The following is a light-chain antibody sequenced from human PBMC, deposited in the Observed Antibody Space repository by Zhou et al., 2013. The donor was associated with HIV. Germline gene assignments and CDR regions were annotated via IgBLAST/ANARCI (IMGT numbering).Light chain of an antibody. CDR1: QSINNK. J-gene: IGKJ1*01. CDR3: QFYNNWPPTWT. CDR2: GAS. V-gene: IGKV3-15*01. Sequence: EIVMTQSPATLSVSPGESATLSCRASQSINNKLAWYQQKPGQAPRFLIYGASTRATGIPARFSGSGSGTEFTLSISSLQSEDFAVYYCQFYNNWPPTWTFGQGTNV.